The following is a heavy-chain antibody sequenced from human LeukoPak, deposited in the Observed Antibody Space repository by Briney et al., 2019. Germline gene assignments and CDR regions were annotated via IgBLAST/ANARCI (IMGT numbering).Heavy chain of an antibody. CDR2: ISYDGSNK. J-gene: IGHJ6*03. CDR3: ARDAPEVGYYYMDV. V-gene: IGHV3-30*04. Sequence: TGGSLRLSCAASGFTFISYAMHWVRQAPGKGLEWVAVISYDGSNKYYADSVKGRFTISRDNSKNTLYLQMNSLRAEDTAVYYCARDAPEVGYYYMDVWGKGTTVTVSS. CDR1: GFTFISYA. D-gene: IGHD1-26*01.